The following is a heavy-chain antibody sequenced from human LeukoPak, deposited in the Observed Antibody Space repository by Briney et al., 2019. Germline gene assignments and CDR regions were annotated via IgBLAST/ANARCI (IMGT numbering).Heavy chain of an antibody. D-gene: IGHD1-26*01. CDR2: ISGSGSGGST. CDR3: ARDLRIVSGSYLDY. CDR1: GFTFSSSA. J-gene: IGHJ4*02. Sequence: GGSLRLSCAASGFTFSSSAMSWVRQAPGKGLEWVSSISGSGSGGSTYYADSVKGRFISSRDNTKNSLYLQMNSLRAEDTAIYYCARDLRIVSGSYLDYWGQGTLVTVSS. V-gene: IGHV3-23*01.